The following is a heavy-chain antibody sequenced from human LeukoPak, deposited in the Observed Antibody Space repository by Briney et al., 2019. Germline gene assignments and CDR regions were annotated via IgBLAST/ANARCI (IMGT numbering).Heavy chain of an antibody. V-gene: IGHV1-24*01. J-gene: IGHJ5*02. Sequence: GASVKVSCKVSGYTLTELSMHWVRQAPGKGLEWMGGYDPEDGETIYAQKFQGRVTMTRDTSTSTVYMEMSSLRSEDTAVYYCARCPDYGDYNWFDPWGQGTLVTVSS. CDR1: GYTLTELS. CDR3: ARCPDYGDYNWFDP. D-gene: IGHD4-17*01. CDR2: YDPEDGET.